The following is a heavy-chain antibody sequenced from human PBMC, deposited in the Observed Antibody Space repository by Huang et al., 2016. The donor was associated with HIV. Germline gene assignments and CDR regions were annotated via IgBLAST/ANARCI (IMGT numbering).Heavy chain of an antibody. V-gene: IGHV4-34*02. CDR3: ARMFKYDSGGYWGNDAFDI. D-gene: IGHD3-22*01. Sequence: QAQLQQWGAELLKPSETLSLTCAVSGGSFSGHYWTWIHQPPGRGLEWIGEISGSGSTTSNPSLKSRVTISVDTSQSQFSLKLNSVTAADTAIYYCARMFKYDSGGYWGNDAFDIWGQGTMVTVSS. CDR2: ISGSGST. J-gene: IGHJ3*02. CDR1: GGSFSGHY.